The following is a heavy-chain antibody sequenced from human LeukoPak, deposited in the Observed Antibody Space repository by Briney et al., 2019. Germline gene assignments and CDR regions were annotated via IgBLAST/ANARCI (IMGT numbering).Heavy chain of an antibody. V-gene: IGHV3-48*03. CDR2: IGSSGSSL. Sequence: GGSLMLFCAASGFTFSSYEMNWFRQATGKGLEWLSYIGSSGSSLYYADSVKGRFTISRDNAKNSLYLQMNSLRAEDTAVYYCARDLGDYVGYDASDIWGQGTMVTVSS. D-gene: IGHD4-17*01. CDR3: ARDLGDYVGYDASDI. CDR1: GFTFSSYE. J-gene: IGHJ3*02.